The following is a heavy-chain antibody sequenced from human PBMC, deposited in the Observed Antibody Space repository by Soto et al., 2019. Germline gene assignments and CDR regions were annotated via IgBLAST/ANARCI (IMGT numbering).Heavy chain of an antibody. CDR2: FYYSGVT. Sequence: SYTRSLTCAVSGYSISRGYYWGWIRQPPGKGLEWIGSFYYSGVTSYNPSLRSRVTISVDTSRNQLSLQLSSVTAADTAVYYCAGDYGTIQNYFDYWGQGTLVTASS. D-gene: IGHD4-17*01. CDR3: AGDYGTIQNYFDY. J-gene: IGHJ4*02. V-gene: IGHV4-38-2*01. CDR1: GYSISRGYY.